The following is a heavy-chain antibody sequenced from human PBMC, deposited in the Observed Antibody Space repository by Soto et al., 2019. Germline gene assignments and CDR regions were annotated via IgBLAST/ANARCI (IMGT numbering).Heavy chain of an antibody. V-gene: IGHV3-20*01. D-gene: IGHD1-7*01. CDR2: INWNGGST. J-gene: IGHJ4*02. CDR1: GFTFDDYG. Sequence: GGSLRLSCAASGFTFDDYGMSWVRQAPGKGLEWVSGINWNGGSTGYADSVKGRFTISRDNAKNSLYLQMNSLRAEDTALYHCARGSGESTELWFDYWGQGTLVTVSS. CDR3: ARGSGESTELWFDY.